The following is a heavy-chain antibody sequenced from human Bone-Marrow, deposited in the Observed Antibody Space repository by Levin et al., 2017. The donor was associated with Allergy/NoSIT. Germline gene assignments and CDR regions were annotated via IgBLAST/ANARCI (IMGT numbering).Heavy chain of an antibody. D-gene: IGHD4-17*01. J-gene: IGHJ1*01. CDR3: TKVGRNGDFIEYFHQ. Sequence: PGGSLRLSCAASGFNFDDYAMHWVRQAPGKGLEWVSGISWNSGSIHYADSVKGRFTISRDNAKNSLYLQMNSLRTEDTAFYYCTKVGRNGDFIEYFHQWGQGTLVTVSS. CDR2: ISWNSGSI. CDR1: GFNFDDYA. V-gene: IGHV3-9*01.